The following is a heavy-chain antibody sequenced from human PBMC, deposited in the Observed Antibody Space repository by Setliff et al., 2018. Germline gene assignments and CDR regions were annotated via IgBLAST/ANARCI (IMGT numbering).Heavy chain of an antibody. CDR3: ARDQWVRSPPLYFSYSMDV. J-gene: IGHJ6*02. D-gene: IGHD5-12*01. Sequence: SLTCPVSGGSIITSYYWSWIRQPAGKGLEWIGRISTSGNTNYNPSLKSRVTVSLDTSKNQFSLKLTSMTAADTAVYYCARDQWVRSPPLYFSYSMDVWGQGTTVTVSS. CDR2: ISTSGNT. V-gene: IGHV4-4*07. CDR1: GGSIITSYY.